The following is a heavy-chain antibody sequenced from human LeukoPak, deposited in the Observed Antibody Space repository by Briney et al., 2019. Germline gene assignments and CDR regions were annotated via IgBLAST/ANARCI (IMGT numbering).Heavy chain of an antibody. Sequence: RGESLKISCKGSGYSFTSYWIGWVRPMPGKGLEWMGIIYPGDSDTRYSPSFQGQVTISADKSISTAYLQWSSLKASDTAIYYCATLDCSSIRCYQGGHYYYMDVWGKGTTVTVSS. CDR2: IYPGDSDT. CDR3: ATLDCSSIRCYQGGHYYYMDV. CDR1: GYSFTSYW. V-gene: IGHV5-51*01. J-gene: IGHJ6*03. D-gene: IGHD2-2*01.